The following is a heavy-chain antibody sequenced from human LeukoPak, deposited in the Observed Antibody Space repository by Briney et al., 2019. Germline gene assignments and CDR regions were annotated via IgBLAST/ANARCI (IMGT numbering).Heavy chain of an antibody. CDR3: AREQDTTPDF. Sequence: GGSLRLSCAASGFTFSSYNMNWVRQAPGKGLEWVPYMSGSSNYIYYADSVKGRFIISRDNAKNSLYLQMNSLRAEDTAVYYCAREQDTTPDFWGQGTLVTVSS. V-gene: IGHV3-21*01. CDR1: GFTFSSYN. J-gene: IGHJ4*02. D-gene: IGHD1-1*01. CDR2: MSGSSNYI.